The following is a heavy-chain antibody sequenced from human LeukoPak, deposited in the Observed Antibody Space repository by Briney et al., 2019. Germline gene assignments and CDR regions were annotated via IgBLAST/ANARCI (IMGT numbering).Heavy chain of an antibody. J-gene: IGHJ4*02. Sequence: ASVKVSCKASGYTFTSYDINWVRQATGQGLEWMGWMNPNSGNTGYAQKFQGRVTITRNTSISTAYMELSSLRSDDTALYYCATGGSIVPTIYWGQGTLVTVSS. D-gene: IGHD5-12*01. CDR3: ATGGSIVPTIY. V-gene: IGHV1-8*03. CDR1: GYTFTSYD. CDR2: MNPNSGNT.